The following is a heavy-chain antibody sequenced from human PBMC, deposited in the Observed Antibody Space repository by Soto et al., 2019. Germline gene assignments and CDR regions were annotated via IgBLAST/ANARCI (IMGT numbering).Heavy chain of an antibody. D-gene: IGHD3-3*01. V-gene: IGHV3-30*18. J-gene: IGHJ6*04. CDR1: GFTFSSYG. Sequence: QVQLVESGGGVVQPGRSLRLSCAASGFTFSSYGMHWVRQAPGKGLEWVAVISYDGSNKYYADSVKGRVTISRDNSKNTLYLQMNSLRAEDTAVYYCAKDRVEYYDFWSGYFDVWGKGTTVTVSS. CDR3: AKDRVEYYDFWSGYFDV. CDR2: ISYDGSNK.